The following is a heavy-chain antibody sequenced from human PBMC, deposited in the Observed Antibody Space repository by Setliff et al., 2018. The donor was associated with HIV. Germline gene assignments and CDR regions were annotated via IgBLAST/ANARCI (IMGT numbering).Heavy chain of an antibody. CDR1: GFNFANAW. D-gene: IGHD3-10*01. CDR2: IKIKTDGGAT. J-gene: IGHJ4*02. CDR3: VGCYYDHSGHHPHY. Sequence: PGGSLRLSCAASGFNFANAWMTWVRQAPGKGLEWVARIKIKTDGGATDYAAPVKGRFTISRDDSKDTLYLQMNSLKNEDTAVYYCVGCYYDHSGHHPHYWGQGTLVTVSS. V-gene: IGHV3-15*01.